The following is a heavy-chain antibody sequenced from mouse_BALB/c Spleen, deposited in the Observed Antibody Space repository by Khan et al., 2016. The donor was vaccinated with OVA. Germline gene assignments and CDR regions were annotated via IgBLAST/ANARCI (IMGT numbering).Heavy chain of an antibody. CDR1: GFSLTSHG. Sequence: QVQLKQSGPGLVAPSQSLSITCTVSGFSLTSHGVHWVRQPPGRGLEWLGVIWAGGSTNYNSALMSRLSISKDSSKSQVFLKVNSLQTDDTAIYXRARNRGADYFDYWGQGNTL. CDR2: IWAGGST. CDR3: ARNRGADYFDY. J-gene: IGHJ2*01. V-gene: IGHV2-9*02.